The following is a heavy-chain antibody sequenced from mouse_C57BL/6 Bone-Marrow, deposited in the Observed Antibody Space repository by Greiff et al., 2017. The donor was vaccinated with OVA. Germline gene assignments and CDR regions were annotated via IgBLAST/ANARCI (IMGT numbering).Heavy chain of an antibody. J-gene: IGHJ3*01. Sequence: QDQLQQPGAELVKPGASVKLSCKASGYTFTSYWMHWVKQRPGQGLEWIGMIHPNSGSTNYNEKFKSKATLTVDKSSSTAYMQLSSLTSEDSAVYYCARPSLYYDYDGFAYWGQGTLVTVSA. CDR3: ARPSLYYDYDGFAY. D-gene: IGHD2-4*01. CDR2: IHPNSGST. V-gene: IGHV1-64*01. CDR1: GYTFTSYW.